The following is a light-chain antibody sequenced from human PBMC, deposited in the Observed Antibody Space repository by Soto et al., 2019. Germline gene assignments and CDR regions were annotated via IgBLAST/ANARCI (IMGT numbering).Light chain of an antibody. V-gene: IGLV2-8*01. CDR3: CSHTGSNNFVV. CDR1: SSDIGGYNY. CDR2: EVT. J-gene: IGLJ2*01. Sequence: QSALTQPPSASGSPGQSVTISCTATSSDIGGYNYVSWYQQHPGKAPKLMIYEVTKRPSGVPDRFSGSKSGYTASLTVSGIQAEDEADYYCCSHTGSNNFVVFGGGTTLTVL.